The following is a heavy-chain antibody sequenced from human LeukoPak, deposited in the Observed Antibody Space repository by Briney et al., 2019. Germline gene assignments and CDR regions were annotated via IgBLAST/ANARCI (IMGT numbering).Heavy chain of an antibody. CDR3: ARTNQDSSGYFDFDY. CDR1: GFTFSDYY. Sequence: PGGSLRLSCAASGFTFSDYYMSWIRQAPGKGLEWVSYISSSGSTIYYADSVKGRFTISRDNAKNSLYLQMNSLRAEDTAVYYCARTNQDSSGYFDFDYWGQGALVTVSS. V-gene: IGHV3-11*01. CDR2: ISSSGSTI. D-gene: IGHD3-22*01. J-gene: IGHJ4*02.